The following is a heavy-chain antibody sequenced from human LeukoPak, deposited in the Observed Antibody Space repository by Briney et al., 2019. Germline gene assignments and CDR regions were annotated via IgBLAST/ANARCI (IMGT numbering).Heavy chain of an antibody. CDR1: GFTFSIYA. CDR3: AKAALDGYWYFDL. Sequence: PGGSLRLSCAASGFTFSIYAMSWVRQAPGKGLEWVSAFSGSGGSTYYADSVRGRFTISRDNSKNTLNLQMNSLRAEDTAVYYCAKAALDGYWYFDLWGRGTLVTVSS. J-gene: IGHJ2*01. V-gene: IGHV3-23*01. CDR2: FSGSGGST.